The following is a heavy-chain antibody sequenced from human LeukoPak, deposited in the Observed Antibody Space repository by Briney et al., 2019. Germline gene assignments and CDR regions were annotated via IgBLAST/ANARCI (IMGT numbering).Heavy chain of an antibody. CDR3: ARARFCSGGSCYSGDWFDH. D-gene: IGHD2-15*01. J-gene: IGHJ5*02. CDR2: IWYDGSNK. CDR1: GFTFSSYG. V-gene: IGHV3-33*01. Sequence: GGSLRLSCAASGFTFSSYGMHWVRQAPGKGLEWVAVIWYDGSNKYYADSVKGRFTISRDNSKNTLYLQMNSLRAEDTAVYYCARARFCSGGSCYSGDWFDHWGQGTLVTVSS.